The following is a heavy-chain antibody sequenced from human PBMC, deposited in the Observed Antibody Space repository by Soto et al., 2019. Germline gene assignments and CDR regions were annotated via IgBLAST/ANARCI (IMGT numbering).Heavy chain of an antibody. V-gene: IGHV3-30-3*01. CDR2: ISYDGSNK. J-gene: IGHJ3*02. CDR3: ARDPSHTPWVNDAFDI. CDR1: GFTFSSYA. Sequence: QVQLVVSGGGMVQPGRSLRLSCAASGFTFSSYAMHWVRQAPGKGLEWVAVISYDGSNKYYADSVKGRFTISRDNSKNTLYLQMNSLRAEDTAVYYCARDPSHTPWVNDAFDIWGQGTMVTVSS. D-gene: IGHD1-26*01.